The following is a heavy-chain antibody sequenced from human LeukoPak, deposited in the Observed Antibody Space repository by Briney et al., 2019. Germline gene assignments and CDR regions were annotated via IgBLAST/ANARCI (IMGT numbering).Heavy chain of an antibody. V-gene: IGHV1-2*06. CDR2: INPNSGGT. CDR3: ARRFIAAAGKYYFDY. J-gene: IGHJ4*02. CDR1: GYTFTGYY. D-gene: IGHD6-13*01. Sequence: GASVKVSCKAPGYTFTGYYMHWVRQAPGQGLEWMGRINPNSGGTNYAQKFQGRVTMTRDTSISTVYMELSRLRSDDTAVYYCARRFIAAAGKYYFDYWGQGTLVTVSS.